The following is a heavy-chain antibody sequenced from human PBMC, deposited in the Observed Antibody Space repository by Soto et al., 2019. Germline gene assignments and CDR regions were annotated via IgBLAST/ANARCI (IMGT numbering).Heavy chain of an antibody. D-gene: IGHD2-15*01. CDR3: ARDGRGYCSGGSCYSGDFDY. V-gene: IGHV3-30*03. CDR1: GFTFSSYG. CDR2: ISYDGNDK. J-gene: IGHJ4*02. Sequence: GGSLRLSCAASGFTFSSYGMHWVRRAPGKGLEWVAKISYDGNDKKYVDSVKGRFTISRDNAKNSLYLQMNSLRAEDTAVYYCARDGRGYCSGGSCYSGDFDYWGQGTLVTVS.